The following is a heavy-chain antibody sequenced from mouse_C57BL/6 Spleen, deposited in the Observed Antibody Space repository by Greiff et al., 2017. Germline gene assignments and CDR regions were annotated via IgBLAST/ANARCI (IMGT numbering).Heavy chain of an antibody. CDR2: ISSGGSYT. J-gene: IGHJ2*01. Sequence: EVKLVESGGDLVKPGGSLKLSCAASGFTFSSYGMSWVRQTPDKRLEWVATISSGGSYTYYPDSVKGRFTISRDNAKNTLYLQMSSLKSEDTAMYYCARQGASYCDYWGQGTTLTVSS. V-gene: IGHV5-6*01. CDR3: ARQGASYCDY. CDR1: GFTFSSYG.